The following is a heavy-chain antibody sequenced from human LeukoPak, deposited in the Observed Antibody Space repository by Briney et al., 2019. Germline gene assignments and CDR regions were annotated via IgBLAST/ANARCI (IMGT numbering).Heavy chain of an antibody. J-gene: IGHJ4*02. V-gene: IGHV1-69*04. D-gene: IGHD3-10*01. CDR3: ARDLPGMVRGN. Sequence: SVKVSCKASGGTFIDYGFAWFRQAPGQGLEWMGRIVPVVEITNYAQPFHDRVTITADKTTSTTYMELSSLRSEDTAVYYCARDLPGMVRGNWGQGTLVTVSS. CDR2: IVPVVEIT. CDR1: GGTFIDYG.